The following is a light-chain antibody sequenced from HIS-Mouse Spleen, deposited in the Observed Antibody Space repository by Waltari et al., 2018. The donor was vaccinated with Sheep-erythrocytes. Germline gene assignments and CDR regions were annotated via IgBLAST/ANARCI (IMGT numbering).Light chain of an antibody. Sequence: QSALTQPRLVSGSPGQSVTISCTGTSSDVGGYNYVSCYQQHPGKAPKLMIYDVSKRPSGVPDRFSGSKSGNTASLTISGLQAEDEADYYCCSYAGSYNHVFATGTKVTVL. CDR3: CSYAGSYNHV. J-gene: IGLJ1*01. CDR1: SSDVGGYNY. V-gene: IGLV2-11*01. CDR2: DVS.